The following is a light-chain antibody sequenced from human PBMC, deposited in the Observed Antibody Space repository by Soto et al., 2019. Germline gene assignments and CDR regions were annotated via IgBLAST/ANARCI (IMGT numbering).Light chain of an antibody. J-gene: IGKJ4*01. CDR1: QSVSSY. CDR3: QQRSNWPST. CDR2: DAS. Sequence: EIVLTQSPATLSLSPGDRATLSCRASQSVSSYLAWYQQKPGQAPRLLIYDASNRATGIPARFSGSGSGTDFTLTITPLEPEDFEVYYCQQRSNWPSTFGGGTKVEIK. V-gene: IGKV3-11*01.